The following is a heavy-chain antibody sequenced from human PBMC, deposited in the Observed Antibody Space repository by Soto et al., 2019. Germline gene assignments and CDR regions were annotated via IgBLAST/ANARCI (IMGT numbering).Heavy chain of an antibody. V-gene: IGHV1-3*01. J-gene: IGHJ4*02. CDR1: GYTFTSHP. CDR3: AREPEDGVPGDY. D-gene: IGHD3-3*01. Sequence: QVQLVQSGAEVKEPGASVRVSCKASGYTFTSHPLHWARQAPGQGLEWMGWIIVSNGSPRYAPQFQGRVTFGRDTSATTAYMELSSLTSEDTAVYYCAREPEDGVPGDYWGQGTLVVVSS. CDR2: IIVSNGSP.